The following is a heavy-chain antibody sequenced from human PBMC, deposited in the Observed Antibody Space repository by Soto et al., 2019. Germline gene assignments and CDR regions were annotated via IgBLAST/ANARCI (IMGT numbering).Heavy chain of an antibody. V-gene: IGHV4-39*01. CDR2: IYYSGST. CDR1: GGSISSSSYY. Sequence: QLQLQESGPGLVKPSETLSLTCTVSGGSISSSSYYWGWIRQPPGKGLEWIGCIYYSGSTYYNPSLKSRVTISVDTSKNQFSLKLSSVTAADTAVYYCARRGAVTTLDYWGQGTLVTVSS. CDR3: ARRGAVTTLDY. J-gene: IGHJ4*02. D-gene: IGHD4-17*01.